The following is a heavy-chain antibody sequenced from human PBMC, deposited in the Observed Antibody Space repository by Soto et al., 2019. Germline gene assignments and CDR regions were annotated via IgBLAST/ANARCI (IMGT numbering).Heavy chain of an antibody. CDR1: GYTFTSYD. J-gene: IGHJ5*02. D-gene: IGHD1-1*01. Sequence: QVQLVQSGAEVKKPGASVKVSCKASGYTFTSYDINWVRQATGQGLEWMGWMNPNSGNTAYAQKLLGRLTITRNTSISTAYMELSSLRSDDAAVYYGARESTGGFEHWGQGTLVTVSS. CDR2: MNPNSGNT. V-gene: IGHV1-8*01. CDR3: ARESTGGFEH.